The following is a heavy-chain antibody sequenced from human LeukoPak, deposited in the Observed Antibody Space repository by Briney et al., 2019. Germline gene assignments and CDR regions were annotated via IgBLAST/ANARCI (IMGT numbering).Heavy chain of an antibody. V-gene: IGHV4-61*02. CDR2: IYASGST. CDR1: GGSISSGSYY. CDR3: ARDRPTYYDSSGYYLESDY. J-gene: IGHJ4*02. Sequence: SETLSLTCTVSGGSISSGSYYWSWIRQPAGKGLEWIGRIYASGSTNYNPSLKSRVTISVDTSKNQFSLKLSSVTAADTAVYYCARDRPTYYDSSGYYLESDYWGQGTLVTVSS. D-gene: IGHD3-22*01.